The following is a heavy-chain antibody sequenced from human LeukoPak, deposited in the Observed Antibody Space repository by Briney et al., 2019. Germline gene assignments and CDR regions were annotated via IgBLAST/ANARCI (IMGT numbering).Heavy chain of an antibody. J-gene: IGHJ4*02. CDR1: GYTFTSSY. CDR3: ARDHNPLDY. CDR2: INPSGGST. Sequence: ASVKVSCKASGYTFTSSYIHWVRQAPGQGLEWMGIINPSGGSTSYAQKFQGRVTMTRDMSTSTVYMELSSLRSEDTAVYYCARDHNPLDYWGQGTLVTVCS. D-gene: IGHD1-14*01. V-gene: IGHV1-46*01.